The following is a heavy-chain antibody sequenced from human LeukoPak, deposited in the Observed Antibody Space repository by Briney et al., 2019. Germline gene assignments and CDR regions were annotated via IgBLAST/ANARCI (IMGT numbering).Heavy chain of an antibody. V-gene: IGHV4-59*01. Sequence: PSETLSLTCTVSGGSISSYYWSWIRQPPGKGLEWIGYIYYSGSTNYNPSLKSRVTISVDTSKNQFSLKLSSVTAADTAVYYCARLHYYDSSGYLSWGQGTLVTVSS. J-gene: IGHJ5*02. D-gene: IGHD3-22*01. CDR2: IYYSGST. CDR3: ARLHYYDSSGYLS. CDR1: GGSISSYY.